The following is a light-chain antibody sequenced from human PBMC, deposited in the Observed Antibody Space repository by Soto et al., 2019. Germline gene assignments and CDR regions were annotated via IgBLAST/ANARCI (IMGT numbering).Light chain of an antibody. V-gene: IGKV1-12*01. CDR1: RGISIW. Sequence: DIHMTQSPSSVSAPLGDRATITSRASRGISIWLAWYQHKPGKAPKLLIYAASSLKTGVPSRFSGSGSGREFTLTISSLQPEDFATYYCQQANSFPVTFGGGTKVDI. CDR2: AAS. CDR3: QQANSFPVT. J-gene: IGKJ4*01.